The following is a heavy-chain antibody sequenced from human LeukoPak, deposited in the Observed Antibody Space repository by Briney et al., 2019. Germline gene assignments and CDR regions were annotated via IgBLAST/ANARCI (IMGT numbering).Heavy chain of an antibody. Sequence: PSETLSLTCTVSGGSNSSYYWSWIRQPPGKGLEWIGYIYYSGSTNYNPSLKSRVTISVDTSKNQFSLKLSSVTAADTAVYYCARTKGEQWLTTQGYDAFDIWGQGTMVTVSS. CDR2: IYYSGST. CDR3: ARTKGEQWLTTQGYDAFDI. D-gene: IGHD6-19*01. CDR1: GGSNSSYY. J-gene: IGHJ3*02. V-gene: IGHV4-59*01.